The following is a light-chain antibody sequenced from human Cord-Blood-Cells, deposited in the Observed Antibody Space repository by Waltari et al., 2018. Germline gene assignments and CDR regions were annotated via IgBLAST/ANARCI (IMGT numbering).Light chain of an antibody. Sequence: QSALTQPASVSGSPGQSITISCTGTSSDVGGYNYVSWYQQHPGKAPKLMIYDVSKRPSVVSNRFSGSQSGNTASLTISGLQAEDEADYYCSSYTSSSSWVFGGGTKLTVL. CDR2: DVS. CDR3: SSYTSSSSWV. V-gene: IGLV2-14*01. CDR1: SSDVGGYNY. J-gene: IGLJ3*02.